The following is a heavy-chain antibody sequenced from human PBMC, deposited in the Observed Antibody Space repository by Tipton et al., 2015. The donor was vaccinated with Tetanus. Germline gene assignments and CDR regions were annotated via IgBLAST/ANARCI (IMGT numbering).Heavy chain of an antibody. Sequence: TLSLTCTVSGGSVSSGSYYWSWIRQPPGKGLEWIGYIYYSGSTNYNPALKSRVTISVDTSKNQFSLKLSSVTAADTAVYYCARDSPHYYDSSGLDYWGQGTLVTVSS. CDR3: ARDSPHYYDSSGLDY. D-gene: IGHD3-22*01. V-gene: IGHV4-61*01. CDR2: IYYSGST. CDR1: GGSVSSGSYY. J-gene: IGHJ4*02.